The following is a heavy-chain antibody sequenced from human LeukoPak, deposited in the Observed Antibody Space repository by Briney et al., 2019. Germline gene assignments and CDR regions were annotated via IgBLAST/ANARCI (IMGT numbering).Heavy chain of an antibody. CDR1: GGSISSYY. Sequence: SETLSLTCTVSGGSISSYYWSWIRRPPGKGLEWIGYIYYSGSTNYNPSLKSRVTISVDTSKNQFSLKLSSVTAADTAVYYCARARQYYDSSGYYSYYFDYWGQGTLVTVSS. J-gene: IGHJ4*02. V-gene: IGHV4-59*01. D-gene: IGHD3-22*01. CDR3: ARARQYYDSSGYYSYYFDY. CDR2: IYYSGST.